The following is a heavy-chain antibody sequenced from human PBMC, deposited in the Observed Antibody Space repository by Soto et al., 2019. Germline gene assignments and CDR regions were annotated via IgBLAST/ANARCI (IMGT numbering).Heavy chain of an antibody. J-gene: IGHJ4*02. CDR1: GGTFSSYA. D-gene: IGHD6-13*01. V-gene: IGHV1-69*01. CDR3: ALPGIADSETAEFDY. CDR2: IIPIFGTA. Sequence: QVQLVQSGAEVKKPGSSVKVSYKASGGTFSSYAISWVRQAPGQGLEWMGGIIPIFGTANYAQKFQGRVTITADESTSIAYMELSSLRSEDTAVYYCALPGIADSETAEFDYWGQGTLVTVSS.